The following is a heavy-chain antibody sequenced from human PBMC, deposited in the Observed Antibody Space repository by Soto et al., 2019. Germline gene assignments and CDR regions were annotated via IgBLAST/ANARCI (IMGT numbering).Heavy chain of an antibody. V-gene: IGHV3-33*01. J-gene: IGHJ4*02. CDR2: IWYDGSNK. CDR1: GFTFSSYG. CDR3: ARDQGYCSGGSCYVAGY. Sequence: TGGSLRLSCAASGFTFSSYGMHWVRQAPGKGLEWVAVIWYDGSNKYYADSVKGRFTISRDNAKNTLYLQMNSLRAEDTAVYYCARDQGYCSGGSCYVAGYWGQGTLVTVSS. D-gene: IGHD2-15*01.